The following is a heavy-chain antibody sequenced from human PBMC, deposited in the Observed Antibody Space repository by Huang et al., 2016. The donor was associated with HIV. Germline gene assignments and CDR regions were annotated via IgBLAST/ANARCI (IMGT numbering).Heavy chain of an antibody. D-gene: IGHD5-18*01. V-gene: IGHV4-30-4*08. CDR2: IYYSGGT. J-gene: IGHJ4*02. Sequence: QVQLQESGPGPVKPSQTLSLTCTVSGVSIGSGGYYWSWIRQPPGKGLGWIGYIYYSGGTYYNPALKSRVTISVDTSKNQFSLKLSSLTAADTAVYYCTRGHSYGFGRNYFDYWGQGTLVTVSS. CDR3: TRGHSYGFGRNYFDY. CDR1: GVSIGSGGYY.